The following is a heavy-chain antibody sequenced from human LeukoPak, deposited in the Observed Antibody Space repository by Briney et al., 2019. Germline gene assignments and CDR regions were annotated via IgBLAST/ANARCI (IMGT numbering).Heavy chain of an antibody. J-gene: IGHJ4*02. Sequence: SETLSLTCSVSGGSIGGYYWNWIRQPPGKGLEWIGYVYYTGSTTYSPSLKSRVTISRDTSKKQQVSLRLSSVTAADTAVYYCAGATSTSMGLRYFDYWGQGSLVTVSS. CDR1: GGSIGGYY. D-gene: IGHD2/OR15-2a*01. CDR2: VYYTGST. CDR3: AGATSTSMGLRYFDY. V-gene: IGHV4-59*01.